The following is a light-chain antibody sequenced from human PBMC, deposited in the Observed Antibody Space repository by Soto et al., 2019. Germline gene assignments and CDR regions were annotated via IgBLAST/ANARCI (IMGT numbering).Light chain of an antibody. V-gene: IGKV1-9*01. CDR3: QQADTFPWT. Sequence: DIQLTQSPSFLSASVVDRVTITCRASQGISNYLAWYQQKAGKAPKLMIHTASTLQNGVPSRFSGSGSGTDFALTVSSLQPEDFATYYCQQADTFPWTFGQGTKVDIK. CDR2: TAS. J-gene: IGKJ1*01. CDR1: QGISNY.